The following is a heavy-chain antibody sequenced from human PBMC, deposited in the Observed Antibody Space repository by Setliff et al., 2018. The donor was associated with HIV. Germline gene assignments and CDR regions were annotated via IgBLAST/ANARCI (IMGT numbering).Heavy chain of an antibody. CDR2: IYPGDSDT. CDR3: ARCSSSWPRILYYMDV. CDR1: RYIFTNYW. Sequence: GAALKISCKGARYIFTNYWICWVRQMPGKGLEWMGIIYPGDSDTRYSPSVQGQLTISAVTSISTAYLQWSSLKAPDTAMYYCARCSSSWPRILYYMDVWGKGTTVTVSS. D-gene: IGHD2-2*01. V-gene: IGHV5-51*01. J-gene: IGHJ6*03.